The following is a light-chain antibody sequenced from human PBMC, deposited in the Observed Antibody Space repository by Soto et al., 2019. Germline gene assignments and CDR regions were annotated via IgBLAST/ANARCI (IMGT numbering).Light chain of an antibody. Sequence: IVMTQSPGTLSVCPGERATVSCRASQSVRSNLAWYQQKPGQAPRLLIYDTSNRAAGIPPRFSGSGSGTDFTLTISSLEPEDFAVYYCQQYNYWPPITFGQGTRLEI. V-gene: IGKV3D-15*01. CDR1: QSVRSN. J-gene: IGKJ5*01. CDR2: DTS. CDR3: QQYNYWPPIT.